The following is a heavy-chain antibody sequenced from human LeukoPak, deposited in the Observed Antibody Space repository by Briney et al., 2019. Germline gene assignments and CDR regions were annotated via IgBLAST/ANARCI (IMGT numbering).Heavy chain of an antibody. J-gene: IGHJ4*02. CDR1: GDSVSSKNGA. CDR2: TFYRSKWYN. Sequence: SQTLSLTCVVSGDSVSSKNGAWNWIRQSPSRGLEWLGRTFYRSKWYNDYAESMEGRMTISQDTSKNQYSLHLNSVTPDDTAVYYCARDFGTTGWHTFDYWGQGTLVTVSS. V-gene: IGHV6-1*01. D-gene: IGHD6-19*01. CDR3: ARDFGTTGWHTFDY.